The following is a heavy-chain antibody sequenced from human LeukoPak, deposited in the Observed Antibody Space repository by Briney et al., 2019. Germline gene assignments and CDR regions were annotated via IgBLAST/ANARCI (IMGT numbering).Heavy chain of an antibody. D-gene: IGHD2-21*01. CDR3: ATAPLVARFRASDI. CDR2: IYHSGST. Sequence: SQTLSLTCTVSGGSISSGGYYWSWIRQPPRKGLEWIGYIYHSGSTYYNPSLKSRVTISVDRSKNQFSLKLSSVTAVDTAVYYCATAPLVARFRASDIWGQGTMVTVSS. CDR1: GGSISSGGYY. J-gene: IGHJ3*02. V-gene: IGHV4-30-2*01.